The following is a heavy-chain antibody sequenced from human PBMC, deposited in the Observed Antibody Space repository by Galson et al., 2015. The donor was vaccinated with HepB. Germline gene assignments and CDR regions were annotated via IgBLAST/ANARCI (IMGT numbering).Heavy chain of an antibody. CDR2: IYPGDSDT. J-gene: IGHJ6*03. D-gene: IGHD4-17*01. CDR3: ARRGGTTGYYYYMDV. Sequence: QSGAEVKKPGESLKISCKGSGYSFTSYWIGWVRQMPGKGLEWMGTIYPGDSDTRYSPSFQGQVTISADRSISTAYLQWSSLKASDTAMYYCARRGGTTGYYYYMDVWGKGTTVTVSS. V-gene: IGHV5-51*01. CDR1: GYSFTSYW.